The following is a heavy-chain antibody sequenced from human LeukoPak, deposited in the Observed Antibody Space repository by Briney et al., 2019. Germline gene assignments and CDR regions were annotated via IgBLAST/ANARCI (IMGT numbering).Heavy chain of an antibody. CDR3: ARHDWFDP. Sequence: GGSLRLSCAVSGFTVSSDYMSWVRQAPGKGLEWVSVMYSDGRTYYADSVKGRFTIPRDISMNALYLQMNSLRPEDTAIYYCARHDWFDPWGQGTLVTVSS. J-gene: IGHJ5*02. CDR2: MYSDGRT. V-gene: IGHV3-66*04. CDR1: GFTVSSDY.